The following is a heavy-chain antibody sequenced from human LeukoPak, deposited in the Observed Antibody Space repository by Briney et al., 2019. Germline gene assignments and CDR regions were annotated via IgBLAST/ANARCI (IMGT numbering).Heavy chain of an antibody. CDR3: TLFYYDSSGYYEAIGYSYGKDV. D-gene: IGHD3-22*01. V-gene: IGHV3-15*01. CDR1: GFTFNKTW. J-gene: IGHJ6*02. CDR2: IKSRTDGGTT. Sequence: GGSLRLSCAASGFTFNKTWMSWVRQATGKGLEWIGRIKSRTDGGTTDYAALVKGRFTISRDDSKSMLYLQMNSLKNEDTAVYFCTLFYYDSSGYYEAIGYSYGKDVWGQGTTVTVSS.